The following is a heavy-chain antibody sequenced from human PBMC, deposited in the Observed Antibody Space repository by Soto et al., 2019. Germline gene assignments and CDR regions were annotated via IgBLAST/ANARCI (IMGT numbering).Heavy chain of an antibody. CDR1: GFSFKDYY. CDR3: ARDMYTNSVNYFDL. D-gene: IGHD2-2*02. J-gene: IGHJ5*02. CDR2: ITSSGGNA. Sequence: QVQLVASGGGLDKPGGSLRLSCAASGFSFKDYYMTWMRQTPEKGLEWISTITSSGGNAYYAASVKGRVTISRDNAHNSLYLQMSGLRAEDTALYYCARDMYTNSVNYFDLWGQGPLVTVSS. V-gene: IGHV3-11*01.